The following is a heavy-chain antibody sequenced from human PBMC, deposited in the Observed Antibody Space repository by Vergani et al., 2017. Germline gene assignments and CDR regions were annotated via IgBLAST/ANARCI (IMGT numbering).Heavy chain of an antibody. CDR3: ARDRCIETCYMSNSLDS. J-gene: IGHJ5*01. CDR1: GFSFNSYW. Sequence: DVHLAESGGGFFQPGGSLRLSCSASGFSFNSYWMHWVRQVPGKGLLWVSRIKSDGSMTAYADSGKGRFTISRDNAQNTLYLQMNSLRVEDTGVYYCARDRCIETCYMSNSLDSWGQGTLGTVSS. D-gene: IGHD3-9*01. V-gene: IGHV3-74*03. CDR2: IKSDGSMT.